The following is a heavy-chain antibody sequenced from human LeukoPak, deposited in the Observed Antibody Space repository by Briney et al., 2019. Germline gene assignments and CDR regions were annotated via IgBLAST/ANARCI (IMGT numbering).Heavy chain of an antibody. CDR2: IYSGGST. CDR3: AVTVTQGNGDY. J-gene: IGHJ4*02. Sequence: PGGSLRLSCAASGFTVSSNYMSWVRQAPGKGLEWVSVIYSGGSTYYADSVKGRFTISRDNSMNTLYLQMDSLSAEDTAVYYCAVTVTQGNGDYWGQGTLVTVSS. V-gene: IGHV3-53*01. D-gene: IGHD4-17*01. CDR1: GFTVSSNY.